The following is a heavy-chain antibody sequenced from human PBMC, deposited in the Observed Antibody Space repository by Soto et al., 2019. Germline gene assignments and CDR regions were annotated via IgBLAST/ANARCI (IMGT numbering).Heavy chain of an antibody. D-gene: IGHD6-19*01. CDR2: TDYSGNT. Sequence: QVQLQESGPRLVRPSETLSLTCTVSSDSISSYYWIWIRQSPGKGLEWIGYTDYSGNTNYNPSLKSRVTMSGDTSKNQFSLRLSSVTAADTAVYYCARAVGDPLYYLDYWGQGTLVTVSS. CDR3: ARAVGDPLYYLDY. V-gene: IGHV4-59*08. CDR1: SDSISSYY. J-gene: IGHJ4*02.